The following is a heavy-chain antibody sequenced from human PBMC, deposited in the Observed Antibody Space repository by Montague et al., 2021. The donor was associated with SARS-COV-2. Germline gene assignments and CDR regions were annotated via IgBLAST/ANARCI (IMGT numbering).Heavy chain of an antibody. CDR1: GGSISSFY. CDR3: AREVRYYYDSSSPGAFDI. J-gene: IGHJ3*02. Sequence: SETLSLTCTVSGGSISSFYWSWIRQPPGKGLEWIGYIYYSGGTNYNPSLKSRVTISVYTSKYRFSLKLSSVTAADTAVYYCAREVRYYYDSSSPGAFDIWGQGTLVTVAS. D-gene: IGHD3-22*01. V-gene: IGHV4-59*01. CDR2: IYYSGGT.